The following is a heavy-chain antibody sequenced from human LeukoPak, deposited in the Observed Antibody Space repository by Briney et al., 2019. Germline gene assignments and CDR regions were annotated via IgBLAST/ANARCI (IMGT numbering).Heavy chain of an antibody. D-gene: IGHD6-19*01. CDR1: GGSISSSSYY. CDR3: ASSDSSGSSY. J-gene: IGHJ4*02. Sequence: SETLSLTCTVSGGSISSSSYYWGWIRQPPGKGLEWIGSIYYSGSTYYNPSLKSRVTISVDTSKNQFSLKLSSVTAADTAVYYCASSDSSGSSYWGQGTLVTVSS. V-gene: IGHV4-39*07. CDR2: IYYSGST.